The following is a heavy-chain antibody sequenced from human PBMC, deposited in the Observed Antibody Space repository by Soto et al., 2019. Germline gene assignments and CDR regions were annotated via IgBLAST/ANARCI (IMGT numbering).Heavy chain of an antibody. D-gene: IGHD6-19*01. CDR1: GYTFTSYG. CDR2: ISAYNGNT. V-gene: IGHV1-18*01. CDR3: ARSNWAVAEPQDAFDI. Sequence: ASVKVSCKASGYTFTSYGISWVRQAPGQGLEWMEWISAYNGNTNYAQKLQGRVTMTTDTSTSTAYMELRSLRSDDTAVYYCARSNWAVAEPQDAFDIWGQGTMVTVSS. J-gene: IGHJ3*02.